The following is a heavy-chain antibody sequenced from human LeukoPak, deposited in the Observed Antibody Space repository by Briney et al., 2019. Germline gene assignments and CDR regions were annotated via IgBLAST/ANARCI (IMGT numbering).Heavy chain of an antibody. CDR3: ARRFLWFGESSGTFDY. J-gene: IGHJ4*02. D-gene: IGHD3-10*01. Sequence: SQTLSLTCTVSGGSISSGDYYWSWIRQPPGKGLEWIGYIYESGDTHYNPSLKSRVIISVDTSKNQLSLKLSSVTAADTAVYYCARRFLWFGESSGTFDYWGQGTLVTVSS. V-gene: IGHV4-30-4*01. CDR2: IYESGDT. CDR1: GGSISSGDYY.